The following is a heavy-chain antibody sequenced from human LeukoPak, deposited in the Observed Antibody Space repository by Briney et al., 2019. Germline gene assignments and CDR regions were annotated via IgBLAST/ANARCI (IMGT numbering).Heavy chain of an antibody. CDR2: INHSGST. D-gene: IGHD4-17*01. Sequence: SETLSLTCAVYGGSFSGYYWSWIRQPPGKGLEWIGEINHSGSTNYNPSLKSRVTISVDTSKNQFSLKLSSVTDADTAVYYCARGTVTTDGYWGQGTLVTVSS. J-gene: IGHJ4*02. CDR1: GGSFSGYY. CDR3: ARGTVTTDGY. V-gene: IGHV4-34*01.